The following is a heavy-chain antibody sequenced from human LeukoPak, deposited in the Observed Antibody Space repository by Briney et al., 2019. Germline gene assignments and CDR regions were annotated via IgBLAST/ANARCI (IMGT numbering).Heavy chain of an antibody. CDR3: ARGRPANMAFDN. V-gene: IGHV4-30-2*01. J-gene: IGHJ3*02. D-gene: IGHD6-25*01. Sequence: SQTLSLTCAVSGGSISSGGYSWGWIRQPPGKGLEWIGHISHSGSTYYNPSLKSRVSISLDRSKNQFSLNLTSVSGADTAVYFCARGRPANMAFDNWGQGTMVPVSS. CDR2: ISHSGST. CDR1: GGSISSGGYS.